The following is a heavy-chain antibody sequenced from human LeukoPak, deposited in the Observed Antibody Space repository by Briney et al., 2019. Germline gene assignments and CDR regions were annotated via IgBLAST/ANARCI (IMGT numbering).Heavy chain of an antibody. CDR3: ARVGHLVDIRHFQYFQH. CDR2: INRDGSEK. D-gene: IGHD6-6*01. J-gene: IGHJ1*01. V-gene: IGHV3-7*02. CDR1: GFTFSSYW. Sequence: GGSLRLTCVASGFTFSSYWMSWARRAPGKGLEWVAKINRDGSEKYYVDSVKGRFTISRDNAKNSLYLQMNSLRAEDTAVYYCARVGHLVDIRHFQYFQHWGQGTLVTVSS.